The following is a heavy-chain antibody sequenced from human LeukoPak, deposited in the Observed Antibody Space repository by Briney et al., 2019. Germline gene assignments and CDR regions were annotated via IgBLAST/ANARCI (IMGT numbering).Heavy chain of an antibody. D-gene: IGHD7-27*01. Sequence: SETLSLTCSVSRDSISSYYWSWIRQPPGKGLEWIGYIYYSGSTNYNPSLKSRVTISVDTSKNQFSLKLSSVTAADTAVYYCARVSLSGEELGVEDYWGQGTLVTVSS. CDR3: ARVSLSGEELGVEDY. CDR2: IYYSGST. V-gene: IGHV4-59*01. J-gene: IGHJ4*02. CDR1: RDSISSYY.